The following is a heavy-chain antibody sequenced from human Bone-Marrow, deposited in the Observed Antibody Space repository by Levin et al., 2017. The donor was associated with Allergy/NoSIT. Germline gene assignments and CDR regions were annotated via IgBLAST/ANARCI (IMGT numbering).Heavy chain of an antibody. D-gene: IGHD3-16*01. V-gene: IGHV1-2*02. CDR2: INPNSGGT. CDR1: GYTFTGYY. J-gene: IGHJ3*02. CDR3: GGGGLGELLAFDI. Sequence: GESLKISCKASGYTFTGYYMHWVRQAPGQGLEWMGWINPNSGGTNYAQKFQGRVTMTRDTSISTAYMELSRLRSDDTAGYYWGGGGLGELLAFDIWGQGTMVTVSS.